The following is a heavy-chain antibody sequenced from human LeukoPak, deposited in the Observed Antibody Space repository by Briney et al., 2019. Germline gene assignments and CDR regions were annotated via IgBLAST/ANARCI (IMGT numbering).Heavy chain of an antibody. CDR2: IDPGDSFT. CDR3: ARDGGGVSSWVSH. V-gene: IGHV5-10-1*01. D-gene: IGHD2-8*02. J-gene: IGHJ4*02. CDR1: GYSFSSYW. Sequence: PGESLSISCKGSGYSFSSYWISWVRQMPGKGLEWMGRIDPGDSFTKYRPSLEGRVTISVDKSLSTVYLQWSSLKASDTAIYYCARDGGGVSSWVSHWGQGTLVTVSS.